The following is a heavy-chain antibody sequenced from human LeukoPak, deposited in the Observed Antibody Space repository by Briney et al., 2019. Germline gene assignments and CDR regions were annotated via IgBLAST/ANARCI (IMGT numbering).Heavy chain of an antibody. D-gene: IGHD1-1*01. CDR1: GGSFSGYY. CDR3: ARRAYSAAYWKHFDY. V-gene: IGHV4-34*01. J-gene: IGHJ4*02. CDR2: INHSGST. Sequence: SETLSLTCAVYGGSFSGYYWSWIRQPPGKGLEWIGEINHSGSTNYNPSLKSRVTISVDTSKDQFSLKLNSVTAADTAVYFCARRAYSAAYWKHFDYWGQGTLVTVSS.